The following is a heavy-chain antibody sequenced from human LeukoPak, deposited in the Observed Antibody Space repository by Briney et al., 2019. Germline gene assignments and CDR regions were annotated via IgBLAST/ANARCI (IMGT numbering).Heavy chain of an antibody. CDR2: IHYSGRV. J-gene: IGHJ4*02. CDR1: GGSLRSSGHW. Sequence: PSETLSLTCTVSGGSLRSSGHWWVWIRQPPGKGLEWIGSIHYSGRVYYNPSLKSRVTTSVDTSTDQFSLRLSSATAADTAIYYCARQSGDQSSAWYFDAWGQGTLVTVSS. V-gene: IGHV4-39*01. CDR3: ARQSGDQSSAWYFDA. D-gene: IGHD6-19*01.